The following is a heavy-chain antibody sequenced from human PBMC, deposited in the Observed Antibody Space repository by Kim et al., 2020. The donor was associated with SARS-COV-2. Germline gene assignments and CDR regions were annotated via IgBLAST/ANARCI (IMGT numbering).Heavy chain of an antibody. CDR2: INHSGST. J-gene: IGHJ6*01. CDR3: PRGLIGHEVSYYDYGLDV. Sequence: SETLSLTCGVYGGSFSDYYWSWIRQTPGKGLEWIGEINHSGSTNYNSSLKSRVTISLDTSKSQVPLSLTSVTAADTGVYYCPRGLIGHEVSYYDYGLDV. CDR1: GGSFSDYY. V-gene: IGHV4-34*01. D-gene: IGHD2-8*01.